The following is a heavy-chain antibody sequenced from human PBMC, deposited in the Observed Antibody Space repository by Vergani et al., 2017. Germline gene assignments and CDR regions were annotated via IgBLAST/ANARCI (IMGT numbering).Heavy chain of an antibody. CDR1: GFTFNSYT. J-gene: IGHJ6*03. V-gene: IGHV3-30-3*01. D-gene: IGHD6-19*01. CDR3: AKDDKAGDYYYYYMDV. CDR2: ISYDGSNK. Sequence: VQLLESGGGLVQPGGSLRLSCAASGFTFNSYTMHWVRQAPGKGLEWVAVISYDGSNKYYADSVKGRFTISRDNSKNTLYLQMNSLRAEDTAVYYCAKDDKAGDYYYYYMDVWGKGP.